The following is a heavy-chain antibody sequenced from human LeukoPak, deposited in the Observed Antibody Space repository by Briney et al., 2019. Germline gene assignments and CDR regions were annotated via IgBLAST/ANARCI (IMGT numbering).Heavy chain of an antibody. Sequence: SETLSLTCTVSGGAIRNYYWSWIRQPPGKGLEWIGYIYYSGNTNYNPSLKSRVTISVDTAKNQFSLTLSFVTAADTAVYYSARTYYDILTGLYYFDYWGQGSLVTVSS. V-gene: IGHV4-59*13. CDR2: IYYSGNT. J-gene: IGHJ4*02. CDR1: GGAIRNYY. CDR3: ARTYYDILTGLYYFDY. D-gene: IGHD3-9*01.